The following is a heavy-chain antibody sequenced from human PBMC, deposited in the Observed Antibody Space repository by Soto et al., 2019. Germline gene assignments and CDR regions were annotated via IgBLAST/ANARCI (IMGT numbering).Heavy chain of an antibody. V-gene: IGHV3-64D*06. D-gene: IGHD3-3*01. J-gene: IGHJ4*02. CDR3: VRGPSRGSSLFGTLDY. Sequence: PVGSLRLSCSASGFIFSTFGMFWVRQAPGQGLGYVSAIFYSGSGSYYADPVRGRFTVSRDNSKNMFYLQMSSLRVEDTALYFCVRGPSRGSSLFGTLDYWGQGTQVTVSS. CDR1: GFIFSTFG. CDR2: IFYSGSGS.